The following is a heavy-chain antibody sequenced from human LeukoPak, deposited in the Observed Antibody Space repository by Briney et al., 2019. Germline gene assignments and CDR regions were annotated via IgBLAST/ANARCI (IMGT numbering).Heavy chain of an antibody. J-gene: IGHJ4*02. D-gene: IGHD7-27*01. V-gene: IGHV3-72*01. CDR1: GFTFSDHH. CDR2: IRNKANRYTT. CDR3: ARSPLGIAPFDY. Sequence: GGSLRLSCAASGFTFSDHHVDWVRQAPGEGLEWVARIRNKANRYTTEYAASVKGRFTISRDDSENSLYLQMDSLKTEDTAVYYCARSPLGIAPFDYWGQGTLVTVSS.